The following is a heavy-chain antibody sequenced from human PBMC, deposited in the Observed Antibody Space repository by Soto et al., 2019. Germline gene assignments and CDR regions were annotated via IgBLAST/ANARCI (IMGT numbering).Heavy chain of an antibody. Sequence: SETLSLTCTVSGGSISSGGYYWSWIRQHPGKGLEWIGYIYYSGSTYYNPSLKSRVTISVDTSKSQFSLKLSSVTAADTAVYYCARLYQCTVSSFDYWGQGTLVTVSS. J-gene: IGHJ4*02. CDR3: ARLYQCTVSSFDY. CDR1: GGSISSGGYY. CDR2: IYYSGST. D-gene: IGHD4-17*01. V-gene: IGHV4-31*03.